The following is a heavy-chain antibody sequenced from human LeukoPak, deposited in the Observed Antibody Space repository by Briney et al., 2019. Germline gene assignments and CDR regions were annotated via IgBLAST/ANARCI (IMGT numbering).Heavy chain of an antibody. D-gene: IGHD4-23*01. CDR2: ISAYNGNT. CDR1: GYTFTSYG. CDR3: ARDTLTGGNPWPPADAFDI. V-gene: IGHV1-18*01. J-gene: IGHJ3*02. Sequence: GASVKVSCKASGYTFTSYGISWVRQAPGQGLEWMGWISAYNGNTNYAQKLQGRVTMTTDTSTSTAYMELRSLRSDDTAVYYCARDTLTGGNPWPPADAFDIWAKGKMVTVSS.